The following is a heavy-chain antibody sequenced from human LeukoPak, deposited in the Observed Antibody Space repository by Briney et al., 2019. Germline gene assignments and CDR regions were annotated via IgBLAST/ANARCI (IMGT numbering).Heavy chain of an antibody. CDR2: IYTSGST. V-gene: IGHV4-39*07. CDR3: ARAHHNRFHCSSTSCPDNWFDP. CDR1: GGSISSSSYY. Sequence: PSETLSLTCTVSGGSISSSSYYWGWIRQPPGKGLEWIGRIYTSGSTNYNPSLKSRVTISVDTSKNQFSLKLSSVTAADTAVYYCARAHHNRFHCSSTSCPDNWFDPWGQGTLVTVSS. D-gene: IGHD2-2*01. J-gene: IGHJ5*02.